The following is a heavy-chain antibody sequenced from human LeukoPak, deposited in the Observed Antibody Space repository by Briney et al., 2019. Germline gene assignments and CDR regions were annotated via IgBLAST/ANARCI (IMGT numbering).Heavy chain of an antibody. V-gene: IGHV4-61*08. CDR3: ARQEWGGNSNDY. CDR2: IYYSGST. Sequence: SETLSLTCTVSGGSISSGGYYWSWIRQPPGKGLEWIGYIYYSGSTNYNPSLKSRVTISVDTSKNQFSLKLSSVTAADTAVYYCARQEWGGNSNDYWGQGTLVTVSS. CDR1: GGSISSGGYY. J-gene: IGHJ4*02. D-gene: IGHD4-23*01.